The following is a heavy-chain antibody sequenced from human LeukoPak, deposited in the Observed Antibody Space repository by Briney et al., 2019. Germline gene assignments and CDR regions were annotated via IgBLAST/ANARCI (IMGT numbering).Heavy chain of an antibody. D-gene: IGHD4-23*01. Sequence: GGSLRLSCAASGFTFSNYWMSWVRQAPGKGLEWVASIKQDGSEKYYLDSVKGRFTISRDNAQNSLYLQMNSLRVEDTAVYYCARYGGNSVLAFDSWGQGTLVTVSS. CDR1: GFTFSNYW. CDR3: ARYGGNSVLAFDS. J-gene: IGHJ4*02. CDR2: IKQDGSEK. V-gene: IGHV3-7*02.